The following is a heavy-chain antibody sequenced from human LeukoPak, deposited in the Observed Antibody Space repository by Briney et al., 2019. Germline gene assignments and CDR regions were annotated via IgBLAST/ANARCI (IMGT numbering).Heavy chain of an antibody. CDR3: ARSPDYDFWSGYSKIRYFDY. CDR2: IYYSGST. V-gene: IGHV4-39*01. J-gene: IGHJ4*02. Sequence: SETLSLTCTVSGGSISSSSYYWGWIRQPPGKGLGWIGSIYYSGSTYYNPSLKSRVTISVDTSKNQFSLKLSSVTAADTAVYYCARSPDYDFWSGYSKIRYFDYWGQGTLVTVSS. D-gene: IGHD3-3*01. CDR1: GGSISSSSYY.